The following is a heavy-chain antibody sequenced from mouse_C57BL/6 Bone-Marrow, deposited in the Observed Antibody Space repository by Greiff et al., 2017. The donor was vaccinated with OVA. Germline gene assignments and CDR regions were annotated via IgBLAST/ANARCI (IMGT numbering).Heavy chain of an antibody. D-gene: IGHD1-1*01. V-gene: IGHV1-69*01. J-gene: IGHJ3*01. CDR1: GHTFTSYW. CDR2: IDPSDSYT. Sequence: QVQLQQPGAELVMPGASVKLSCKASGHTFTSYWMHWVKQRPGQGLEWIGEIDPSDSYTNYNQKFKGKSTLTVDKSSSTAYMQLSSLTSEDSAVYYCARKYYGSSSLAWFAYWGQGTLVTVSA. CDR3: ARKYYGSSSLAWFAY.